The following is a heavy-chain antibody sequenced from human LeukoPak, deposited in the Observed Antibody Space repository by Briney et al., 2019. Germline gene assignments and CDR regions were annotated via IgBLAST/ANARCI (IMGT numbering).Heavy chain of an antibody. J-gene: IGHJ5*02. CDR2: INPNSGGT. V-gene: IGHV1-2*02. Sequence: ASVKVSCKASGYTFTGYYMHWVRQAPGQGLEWMGWINPNSGGTNYAQKFQGRVTMTRDTSISTAYMELSRLRSDDTAVYYCARDHSSRRCSGGSCYKNNRFDPWGQGTLVTVSS. CDR3: ARDHSSRRCSGGSCYKNNRFDP. D-gene: IGHD2-15*01. CDR1: GYTFTGYY.